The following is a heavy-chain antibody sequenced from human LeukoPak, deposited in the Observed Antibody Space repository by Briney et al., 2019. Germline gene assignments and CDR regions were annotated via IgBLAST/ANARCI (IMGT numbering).Heavy chain of an antibody. J-gene: IGHJ4*02. CDR3: ARHKNSGTYPLDY. CDR2: RKSTGDT. D-gene: IGHD3-10*01. V-gene: IGHV4-59*08. CDR1: GDSISAYY. Sequence: SETLSLTCTVSGDSISAYYWSWIRQPPGKRLEWIAYRKSTGDTNYNPSLKSRVTLSIDTSRNLFSLKLGSVTAADTAVYYCARHKNSGTYPLDYWGQGTLVTVSS.